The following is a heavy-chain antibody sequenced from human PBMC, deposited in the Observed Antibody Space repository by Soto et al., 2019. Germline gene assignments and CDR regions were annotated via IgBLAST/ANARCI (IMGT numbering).Heavy chain of an antibody. V-gene: IGHV1-69*02. Sequence: QVQLVQSAAEVKRPGSSVKVSCKASGDTFTFYSINWVRQAPGLGLEWMGRINPILSMSNYAQRFQGRVTMTADKSTSTDYMELSSLRSEATATYYCASSYGSGYRAFDYWGQGALVTVSS. CDR3: ASSYGSGYRAFDY. CDR1: GDTFTFYS. D-gene: IGHD3-10*01. J-gene: IGHJ4*02. CDR2: INPILSMS.